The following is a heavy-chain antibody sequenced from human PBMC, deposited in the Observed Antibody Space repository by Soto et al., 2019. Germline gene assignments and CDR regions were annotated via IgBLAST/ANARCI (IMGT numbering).Heavy chain of an antibody. V-gene: IGHV4-31*03. CDR3: ARVVSGSYLDY. Sequence: QVQLQESGPGLVKASQTLSLTCTVSGGTITTGGHFWSWIRQYPGKGLEWIGYIYYSETAHYNPSLKSRVTIWIDTSKNQFSLNLSSVTAADTAVYYCARVVSGSYLDYWGQGTLVTVSS. D-gene: IGHD1-26*01. J-gene: IGHJ4*02. CDR2: IYYSETA. CDR1: GGTITTGGHF.